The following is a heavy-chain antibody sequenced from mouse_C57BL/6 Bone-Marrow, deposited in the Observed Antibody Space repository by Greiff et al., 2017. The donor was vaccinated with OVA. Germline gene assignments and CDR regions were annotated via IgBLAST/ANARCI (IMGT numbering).Heavy chain of an antibody. V-gene: IGHV5-6*01. CDR3: ARRVSMDY. Sequence: EVHLVESGGDLVRPGGSLKLSCAASGFTFSSYGMSWVRQTPDKRLEWVATISSGGSYTYYPDSVKGRFTISRDNAKNTLYLQMSSLKSEDTAMYYCARRVSMDYWGQGTSVTVSS. CDR2: ISSGGSYT. CDR1: GFTFSSYG. J-gene: IGHJ4*01.